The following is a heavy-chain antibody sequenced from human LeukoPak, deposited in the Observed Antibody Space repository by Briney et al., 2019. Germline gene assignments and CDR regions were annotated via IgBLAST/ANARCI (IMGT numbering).Heavy chain of an antibody. D-gene: IGHD1-7*01. Sequence: GGSLRLSXAASGFTLSDYSMTWIRQAPGKGLEWFSYMSRSGSSMYYADSVKGRFTISRDNAKNSVYLQMNSLGAEDTAVYYCARGLIETGTTFDYWGQGTLVTVSS. J-gene: IGHJ4*02. CDR1: GFTLSDYS. V-gene: IGHV3-11*04. CDR2: MSRSGSSM. CDR3: ARGLIETGTTFDY.